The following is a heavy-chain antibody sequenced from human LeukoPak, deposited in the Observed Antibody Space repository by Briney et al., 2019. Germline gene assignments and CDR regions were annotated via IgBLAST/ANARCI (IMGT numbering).Heavy chain of an antibody. CDR2: ISSSGNTI. D-gene: IGHD3-3*01. J-gene: IGHJ3*02. CDR1: GFHLRYYF. CDR3: AREGLLEWLLYRFLDI. Sequence: GSLRLSFSASGFHLRYYFLGWIRPASGKGPEWLLYISSSGNTIYFADSVKGRFTISRDNAKNSLYLQMNSLRAEDTAVYYCAREGLLEWLLYRFLDIWGQGTMVTVSS. V-gene: IGHV3-11*04.